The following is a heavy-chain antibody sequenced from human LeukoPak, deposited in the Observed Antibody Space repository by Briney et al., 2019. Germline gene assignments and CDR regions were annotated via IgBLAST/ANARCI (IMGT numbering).Heavy chain of an antibody. CDR2: IYYSGST. D-gene: IGHD5-18*01. J-gene: IGHJ6*02. CDR3: ARDRGYSYGYPSAVRYYYGMDV. V-gene: IGHV4-59*01. CDR1: GGSISSYY. Sequence: PSETLSLTCTVSGGSISSYYWSWIRQPPGKGLEWIGYIYYSGSTNYNPSLKSRVTISVDTSKNQFSLKLSSVTAADTAVYYCARDRGYSYGYPSAVRYYYGMDVWGQGTTVTVSS.